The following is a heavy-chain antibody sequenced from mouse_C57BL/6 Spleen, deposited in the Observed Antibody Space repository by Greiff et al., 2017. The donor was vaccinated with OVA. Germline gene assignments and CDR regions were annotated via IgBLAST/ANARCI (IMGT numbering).Heavy chain of an antibody. Sequence: VKLQQPGAELVRPGSSVKLSCKASGYTFTSYWIDWVKQRPGQGLEWIGNIYPSDSETHYNQKFKDKATLTVDKSSSTAYMQLSSLTSEDSAVYYCARQTYNGLAYFDYWGQGTTLTVSS. J-gene: IGHJ2*01. CDR1: GYTFTSYW. CDR2: IYPSDSET. CDR3: ARQTYNGLAYFDY. V-gene: IGHV1-61*01. D-gene: IGHD2-10*01.